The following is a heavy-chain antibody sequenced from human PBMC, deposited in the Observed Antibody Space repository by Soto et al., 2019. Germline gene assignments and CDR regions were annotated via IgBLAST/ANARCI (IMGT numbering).Heavy chain of an antibody. CDR2: ISGSGGST. V-gene: IGHV3-23*01. D-gene: IGHD7-27*01. J-gene: IGHJ3*02. CDR1: GFTFSSYA. CDR3: ANLWRATWGSPDDAFDI. Sequence: GGSLRLSCAASGFTFSSYAMSWVRQAPGKGLEWVSAISGSGGSTYYADSVKGRFTISRDNSKNTLYLQMNSLRAEDTAVYYCANLWRATWGSPDDAFDIWGQGTMVTVSS.